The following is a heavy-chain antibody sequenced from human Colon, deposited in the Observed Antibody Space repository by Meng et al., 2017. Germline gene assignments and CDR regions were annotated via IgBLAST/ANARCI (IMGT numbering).Heavy chain of an antibody. CDR1: GASIESGSYH. D-gene: IGHD3/OR15-3a*01. CDR3: IAYMVGRGGLGS. CDR2: TYKGRST. V-gene: IGHV4-30-4*01. Sequence: QVQLHESGPGRVKPSETLSLVCTVSGASIESGSYHWSCVRQPPGKGLECIGYTYKGRSTYYNPSLKSRVSMSEDKSKNQFSLTLNSVTAADTGLYYCIAYMVGRGGLGSWGQGPLVTVSS. J-gene: IGHJ5*02.